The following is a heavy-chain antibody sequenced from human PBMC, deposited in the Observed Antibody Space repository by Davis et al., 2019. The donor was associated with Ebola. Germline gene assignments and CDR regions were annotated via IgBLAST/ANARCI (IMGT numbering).Heavy chain of an antibody. Sequence: GESLKISCVASRFTFSNFGMYWFRQAPGMGLEWVSGINGGGVYTHYADSVRGRFTISRDNYKNTLYLQMDSLRSEDTAVYYCVSQREGNWGQGTLVTVSS. CDR1: RFTFSNFG. J-gene: IGHJ4*02. V-gene: IGHV3-23*01. CDR3: VSQREGN. D-gene: IGHD1-26*01. CDR2: INGGGVYT.